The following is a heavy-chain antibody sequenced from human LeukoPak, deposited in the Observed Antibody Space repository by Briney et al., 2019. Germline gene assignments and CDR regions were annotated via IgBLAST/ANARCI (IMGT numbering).Heavy chain of an antibody. V-gene: IGHV1-2*02. CDR3: ARDTADIVVVPAAPEDY. Sequence: ASVKVSCKASGYTFTGYYMHWVRQAPGQGLEWMGWINPNSGGTNYAQMFQGRVTMTRDTSISTAYMELSRLRSDDTAVYYCARDTADIVVVPAAPEDYWGQGTLVTVSS. CDR2: INPNSGGT. D-gene: IGHD2-2*01. J-gene: IGHJ4*02. CDR1: GYTFTGYY.